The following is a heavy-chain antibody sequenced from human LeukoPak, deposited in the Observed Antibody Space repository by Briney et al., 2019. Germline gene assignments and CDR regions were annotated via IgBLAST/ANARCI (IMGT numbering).Heavy chain of an antibody. CDR1: GYTFTGYY. CDR2: INPNSGGT. CDR3: ARTHILLRYFDWLPPEDYYMDV. J-gene: IGHJ6*03. D-gene: IGHD3-9*01. Sequence: GASVKVSCKASGYTFTGYYMHWVRQAPGQGLEWMGWINPNSGGTNYAQKFQGRVTMTRDTSISTAYMELSRLRSDDTAVYSCARTHILLRYFDWLPPEDYYMDVWGKGTTVTVSS. V-gene: IGHV1-2*02.